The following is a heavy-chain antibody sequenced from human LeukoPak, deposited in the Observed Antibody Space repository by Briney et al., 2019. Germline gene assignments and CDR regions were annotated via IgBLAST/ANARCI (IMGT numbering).Heavy chain of an antibody. J-gene: IGHJ4*02. CDR2: IIPIFGTA. CDR3: AQIAVAGTLRDY. V-gene: IGHV1-69*01. Sequence: SVKVSCKASGGTFSSYAISWVRQAPGQGLEWMGGIIPIFGTANYAQKFQGRVTITADESTSTAYMELSSLRSEDTAVYYCAQIAVAGTLRDYWGQGTLVTVSS. CDR1: GGTFSSYA. D-gene: IGHD6-19*01.